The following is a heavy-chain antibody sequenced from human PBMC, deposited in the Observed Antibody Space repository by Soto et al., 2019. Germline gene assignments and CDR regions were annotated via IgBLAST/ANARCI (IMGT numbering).Heavy chain of an antibody. D-gene: IGHD3-3*01. Sequence: PSQTLSLTCAISGDSVSSNSAAWNWIRQSPSRGLEWLGRTYYRSKWYNDYAVSVKSRITINPDTSKNQFSLQLSSVTPEDTAVYYCARASPPSYDFWSGYYLFDYWGQGTLVTVSS. V-gene: IGHV6-1*01. CDR3: ARASPPSYDFWSGYYLFDY. CDR1: GDSVSSNSAA. CDR2: TYYRSKWYN. J-gene: IGHJ4*02.